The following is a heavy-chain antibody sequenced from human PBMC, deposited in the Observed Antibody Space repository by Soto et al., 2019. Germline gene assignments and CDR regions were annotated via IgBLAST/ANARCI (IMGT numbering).Heavy chain of an antibody. CDR2: INPSGGST. D-gene: IGHD3-16*02. CDR1: GYTFTSYY. Sequence: GASVKVSCKASGYTFTSYYMHWVRQAPGQGLEWMGIINPSGGSTSYAQKFQGRVTMTRDTSTSTVYMELSSLRSEDTAVYYCARVAGHYVWGSYREYYFDYWGQGTLVTVSS. CDR3: ARVAGHYVWGSYREYYFDY. V-gene: IGHV1-46*01. J-gene: IGHJ4*02.